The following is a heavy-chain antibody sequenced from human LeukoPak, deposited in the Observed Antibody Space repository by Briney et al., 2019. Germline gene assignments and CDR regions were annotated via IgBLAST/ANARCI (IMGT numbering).Heavy chain of an antibody. J-gene: IGHJ4*02. CDR2: IYYSGST. D-gene: IGHD6-13*01. Sequence: PSETLSLTCTVSGGSISSYYWSWIRQPPGKGLEWIGYIYYSGSTNYNPSLKSRVTISVDTSKNQFSLKLSSVTPADTAVYYCARHTDRIAAAELDYWGQGTLVTVSS. V-gene: IGHV4-59*08. CDR1: GGSISSYY. CDR3: ARHTDRIAAAELDY.